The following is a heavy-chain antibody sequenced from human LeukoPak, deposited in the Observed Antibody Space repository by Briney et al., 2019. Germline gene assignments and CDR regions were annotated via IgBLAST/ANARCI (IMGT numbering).Heavy chain of an antibody. J-gene: IGHJ2*01. CDR1: GGSISSSSYY. CDR2: IYYSGST. D-gene: IGHD6-6*01. V-gene: IGHV4-61*05. CDR3: ARRARRPWYFDL. Sequence: SETLSLTCTVSGGSISSSSYYWGWIRQPPGKGLEWIGYIYYSGSTNYNPSLKSRVTISVDTSKNQFSLKLSSVTAADTAVYYCARRARRPWYFDLWGRGTLVTVSS.